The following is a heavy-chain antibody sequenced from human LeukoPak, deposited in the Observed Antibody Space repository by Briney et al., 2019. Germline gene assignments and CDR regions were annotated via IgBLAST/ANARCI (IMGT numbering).Heavy chain of an antibody. CDR1: GYRFTDYW. V-gene: IGHV1-2*02. J-gene: IGHJ3*02. CDR2: INTKTGGA. Sequence: ASVKVSCKASGYRFTDYWIQWVRQAPGQGLEWMGWINTKTGGAIYAQKFQGRVTMTRDTSVTTSYMDLSRLTSDDTAVYYCARGSSFHQFHIWGQGTMVIVST. CDR3: ARGSSFHQFHI. D-gene: IGHD3-3*02.